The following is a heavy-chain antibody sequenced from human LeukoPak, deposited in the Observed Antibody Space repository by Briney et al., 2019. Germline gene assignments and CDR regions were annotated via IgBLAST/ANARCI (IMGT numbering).Heavy chain of an antibody. J-gene: IGHJ4*02. CDR1: GFTFSSYS. D-gene: IGHD5-24*01. V-gene: IGHV3-21*01. Sequence: GGSLRLSCAASGFTFSSYSMNWVRQAPGKGLEWVSSISSSSSYIYYADSVKGRFTISRDNAKNLLYLQMNSLRAEDTAVYYCARGGDGYNFGYWGQGTLVTVSS. CDR2: ISSSSSYI. CDR3: ARGGDGYNFGY.